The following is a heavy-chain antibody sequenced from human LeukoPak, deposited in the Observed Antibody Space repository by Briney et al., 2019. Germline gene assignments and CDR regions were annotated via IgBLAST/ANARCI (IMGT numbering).Heavy chain of an antibody. V-gene: IGHV3-7*01. Sequence: GGSLRLSCLASGFTFSNSWMTWVRQAPGRGLEWVANIKEDGSDKQYVDSVRGRFTISRDNAKNSVSLQMDGLRAEDTAVYHCVRESDVRSGPGIGRPLDVWGKGTTVTVSS. D-gene: IGHD3-3*01. CDR3: VRESDVRSGPGIGRPLDV. CDR2: IKEDGSDK. J-gene: IGHJ6*04. CDR1: GFTFSNSW.